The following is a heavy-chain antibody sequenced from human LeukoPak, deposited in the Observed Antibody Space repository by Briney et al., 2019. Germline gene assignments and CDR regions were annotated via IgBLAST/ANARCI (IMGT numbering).Heavy chain of an antibody. CDR2: ISAGGGVT. D-gene: IGHD4-23*01. V-gene: IGHV3-23*01. J-gene: IGHJ4*02. CDR3: AKDGIRWSHFDS. CDR1: GFTFSSYA. Sequence: TGGSLRLSCAASGFTFSSYAMSWVRQAPGKGPEWVSAISAGGGVTYYADSVEGRFTISRDDSKNTLYLQMNSLRAEDTAVYYCAKDGIRWSHFDSWGQGTLVTVSS.